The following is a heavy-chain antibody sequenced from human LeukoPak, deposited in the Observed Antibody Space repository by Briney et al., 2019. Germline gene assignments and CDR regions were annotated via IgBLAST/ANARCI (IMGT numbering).Heavy chain of an antibody. D-gene: IGHD3-10*01. V-gene: IGHV3-21*01. Sequence: GGSLRLSCAASGFTFSSYSMNWVRQAPGKGLEWVSSISSSSSYIYYADSVKGRFTISRDNAKNSLYLQMNSLRAEDTAVYYCARDSAEGDVLLWFGESLSYYYYYMDVWGKGTTVTISS. CDR1: GFTFSSYS. CDR2: ISSSSSYI. CDR3: ARDSAEGDVLLWFGESLSYYYYYMDV. J-gene: IGHJ6*03.